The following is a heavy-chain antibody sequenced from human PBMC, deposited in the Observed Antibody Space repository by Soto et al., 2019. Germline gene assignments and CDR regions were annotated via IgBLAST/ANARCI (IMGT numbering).Heavy chain of an antibody. Sequence: SFKVSCKAPGGSFSSYAISWVRHAPGQGLEWMGGIIPIFGTAKYAQKFQGRVTITADESTSTGYMELSSLRSKDTAVYYCARSQGGSSSLDIYYYYYYGMDVWGQGTTVTVSS. D-gene: IGHD2-15*01. CDR3: ARSQGGSSSLDIYYYYYYGMDV. V-gene: IGHV1-69*13. J-gene: IGHJ6*02. CDR1: GGSFSSYA. CDR2: IIPIFGTA.